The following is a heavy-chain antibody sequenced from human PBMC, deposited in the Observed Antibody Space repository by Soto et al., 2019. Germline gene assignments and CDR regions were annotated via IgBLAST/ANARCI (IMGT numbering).Heavy chain of an antibody. Sequence: GGSLRLSCAASGFTFSSYGMHWVRQAPGKGLEWVAVIWYDGSNKYYADSVKGRFTISRDNSKNTLYLQMNSLRAEDTAVYYCARDPAPIVVVPAAVDYWGQGTLVTVSS. D-gene: IGHD2-2*01. V-gene: IGHV3-33*01. CDR2: IWYDGSNK. CDR1: GFTFSSYG. CDR3: ARDPAPIVVVPAAVDY. J-gene: IGHJ4*02.